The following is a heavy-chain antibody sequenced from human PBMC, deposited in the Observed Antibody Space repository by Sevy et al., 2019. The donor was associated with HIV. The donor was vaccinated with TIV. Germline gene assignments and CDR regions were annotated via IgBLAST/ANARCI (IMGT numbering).Heavy chain of an antibody. CDR2: ISSHGGYI. V-gene: IGHV3-64*01. D-gene: IGHD6-19*01. Sequence: GESLKISCAASGVTLSDYAMHWVRQAPGKGLEYVSGISSHGGYIFYANSVKGRFTISRDTSKNTLYLQMGSLRGEDMAVYYCAREDRAEAGTGGFDYWGLGTLVTVSS. J-gene: IGHJ4*02. CDR1: GVTLSDYA. CDR3: AREDRAEAGTGGFDY.